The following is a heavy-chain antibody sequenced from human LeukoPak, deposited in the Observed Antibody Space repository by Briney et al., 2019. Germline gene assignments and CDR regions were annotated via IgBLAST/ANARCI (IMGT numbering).Heavy chain of an antibody. Sequence: GGSLRLSCSASRFTFSSYWMNWVRQAPGKELEWVANIKQDGSEKYYVDSVKGRFTISRDNAKNSVYLQMDSLRAEDTAVYYCARGRRGYSYGFDYWGQGTLVTVSS. J-gene: IGHJ4*02. CDR1: RFTFSSYW. D-gene: IGHD5-18*01. V-gene: IGHV3-7*01. CDR2: IKQDGSEK. CDR3: ARGRRGYSYGFDY.